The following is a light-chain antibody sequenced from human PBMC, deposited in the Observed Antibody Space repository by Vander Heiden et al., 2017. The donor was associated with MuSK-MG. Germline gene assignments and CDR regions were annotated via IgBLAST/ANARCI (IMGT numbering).Light chain of an antibody. CDR1: QNIFNN. V-gene: IGKV3-15*01. CDR2: GAS. Sequence: EIVMTQSPATLSVSPGERATLSCRASQNIFNNIAWYQQKPGQAPMLLIYGASTRAKVVTAIFNGGADATELNLTISSRHSDDFAVYFCQQSSHAPPEYTFGQGTKLEIK. J-gene: IGKJ2*01. CDR3: QQSSHAPPEYT.